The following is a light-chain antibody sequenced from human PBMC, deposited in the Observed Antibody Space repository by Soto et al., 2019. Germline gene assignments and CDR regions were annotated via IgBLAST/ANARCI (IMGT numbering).Light chain of an antibody. CDR2: EVS. V-gene: IGLV2-14*01. J-gene: IGLJ1*01. CDR3: ISYTGSSTSYV. Sequence: QSALTQPASLSGSPRQSITISCSGTNSDVGSYDHVAWYQQFPGKTPKLMIYEVSNRPSGVSSRFSGSKSGKTASLTISGLQAEDEADYYCISYTGSSTSYVFGSGTKVTVL. CDR1: NSDVGSYDH.